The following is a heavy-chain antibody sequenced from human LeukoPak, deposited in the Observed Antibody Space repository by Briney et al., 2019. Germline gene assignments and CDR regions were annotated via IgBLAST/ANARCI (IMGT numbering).Heavy chain of an antibody. CDR2: INSDGDNT. D-gene: IGHD5-18*01. CDR3: AKGDGYSYGYPVG. J-gene: IGHJ4*02. Sequence: GGSLRLSCAASGFTFNTYWMHWVRQAPGKGLVWVSRINSDGDNTNYADSVKGRFTISRDNAKNTLYLQMNSLTAEDTAVYYCAKGDGYSYGYPVGWGQGTLVTVSS. V-gene: IGHV3-74*01. CDR1: GFTFNTYW.